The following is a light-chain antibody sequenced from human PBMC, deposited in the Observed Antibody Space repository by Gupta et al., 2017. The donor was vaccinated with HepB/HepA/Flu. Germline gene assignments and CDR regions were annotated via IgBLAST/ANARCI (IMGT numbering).Light chain of an antibody. Sequence: QSVLTQPPSVSGAPGQRVTISFTWSSSNIGAGYDVHWYQQLPGTAPKLLIYGNSNRPSGVPDRFSGSKSGTSASLAITGLQAEDEADYYCQSYDSSLSGSEVFGGGTKLTVL. CDR2: GNS. V-gene: IGLV1-40*01. CDR1: SSNIGAGYD. CDR3: QSYDSSLSGSEV. J-gene: IGLJ2*01.